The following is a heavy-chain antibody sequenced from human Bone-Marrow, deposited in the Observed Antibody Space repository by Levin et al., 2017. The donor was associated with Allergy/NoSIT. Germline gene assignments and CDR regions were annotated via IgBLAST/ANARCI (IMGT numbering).Heavy chain of an antibody. CDR1: GFTFSSYG. D-gene: IGHD6-19*01. Sequence: GESLKISCAASGFTFSSYGMHWVRQAPGKGLEWVAVISYDGSNKYYADSVKGRFTISRDNSKNTLYLQMNSLRAEDTAVYYCARDLEYSSGWYRYYGMDVWGQGTTVTVSS. CDR2: ISYDGSNK. V-gene: IGHV3-30*03. CDR3: ARDLEYSSGWYRYYGMDV. J-gene: IGHJ6*02.